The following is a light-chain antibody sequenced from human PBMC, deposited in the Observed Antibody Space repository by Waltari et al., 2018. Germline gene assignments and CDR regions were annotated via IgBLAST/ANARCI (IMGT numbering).Light chain of an antibody. Sequence: QSLLTQPPSASGTPGQRVTISCSGSIANIGRNPVNLYQQLPGTAPKLLINNNSQRPSGVPDRFSGSKSGTSASLAISGLLSDDEAEYYCAAWDDSLSGYVFGTGTNVSVL. V-gene: IGLV1-44*01. CDR1: IANIGRNP. CDR2: NNS. CDR3: AAWDDSLSGYV. J-gene: IGLJ1*01.